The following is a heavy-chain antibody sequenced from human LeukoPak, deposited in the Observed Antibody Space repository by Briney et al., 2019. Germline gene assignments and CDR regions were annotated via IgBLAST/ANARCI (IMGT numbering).Heavy chain of an antibody. CDR2: INWNGGST. V-gene: IGHV3-20*04. J-gene: IGHJ5*02. CDR1: GFTIDDYG. Sequence: GGSLRLSCAASGFTIDDYGMSWVRQAPGKGLEWVSGINWNGGSTGYADSVKGRFTISRDNAKNSLYLQMNSLRAEDTALYYCARGDWSSTSCFWFDPWGQGTLVTVSS. CDR3: ARGDWSSTSCFWFDP. D-gene: IGHD2-2*01.